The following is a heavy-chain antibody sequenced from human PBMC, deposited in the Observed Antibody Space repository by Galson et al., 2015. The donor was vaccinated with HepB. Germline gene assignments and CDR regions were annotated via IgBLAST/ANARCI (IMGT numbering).Heavy chain of an antibody. J-gene: IGHJ4*02. CDR2: IGSGDHK. Sequence: SLRLSCAASGFTFSPHGMTWVRQAPGKGLEWVSTIGSGDHKFYPDSLKGRFTISRDNDKNSVYLQMTGLSAEDTAVYYCARDYASWSRDYWGQGTLVTVSS. CDR3: ARDYASWSRDY. CDR1: GFTFSPHG. D-gene: IGHD6-13*01. V-gene: IGHV3-21*01.